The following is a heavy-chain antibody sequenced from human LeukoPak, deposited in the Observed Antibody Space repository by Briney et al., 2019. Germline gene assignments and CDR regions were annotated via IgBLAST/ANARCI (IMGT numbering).Heavy chain of an antibody. CDR2: IYYTGNT. Sequence: PSETLSLTCTVSGGSISSGGYHWTWLRQHPGKGLEWIGYIYYTGNTYYNTSLKSRVTISVDTSKNQFSLKLSSVTAADTAVYYCARRNYFDSSGYVTGFDPWGQGTLVTVSS. CDR3: ARRNYFDSSGYVTGFDP. CDR1: GGSISSGGYH. V-gene: IGHV4-31*03. J-gene: IGHJ5*02. D-gene: IGHD3-22*01.